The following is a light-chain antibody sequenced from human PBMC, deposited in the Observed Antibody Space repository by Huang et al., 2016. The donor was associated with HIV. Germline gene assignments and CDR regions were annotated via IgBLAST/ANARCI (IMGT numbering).Light chain of an antibody. CDR2: DAS. V-gene: IGKV1-5*01. Sequence: DIQMTQSPSTLSASVGDRVTITCRASQSIDSDLAWYQQKPGKAPKLLSYDASSLDSGVPSRFSGSGSGTEFTLTISSLQPDNFATYYCQQYHSYPGTFGQGTRVEIK. CDR1: QSIDSD. J-gene: IGKJ1*01. CDR3: QQYHSYPGT.